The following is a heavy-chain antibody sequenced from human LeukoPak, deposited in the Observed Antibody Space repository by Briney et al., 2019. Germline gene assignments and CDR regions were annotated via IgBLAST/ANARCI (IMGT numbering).Heavy chain of an antibody. Sequence: GASVKVSCKASGYTFTGYYIHWVRRAPGQGLEWMGWINPNSGATAYAQNLQGRVTMTRDMPISTVYMELSSLRSDDTAMYYCAVVLMGVTTDYWGQGTLVTVSS. D-gene: IGHD1-26*01. J-gene: IGHJ4*02. CDR2: INPNSGAT. CDR1: GYTFTGYY. CDR3: AVVLMGVTTDY. V-gene: IGHV1-2*02.